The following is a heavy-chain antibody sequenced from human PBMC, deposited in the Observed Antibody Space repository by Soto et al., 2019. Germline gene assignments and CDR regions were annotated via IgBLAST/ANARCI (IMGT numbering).Heavy chain of an antibody. CDR2: IYYSGST. J-gene: IGHJ4*02. V-gene: IGHV4-61*01. CDR3: ARDRDDFLGFDY. D-gene: IGHD3-3*01. CDR1: GGSVSSGSYY. Sequence: PSETLSLTCSVSGGSVSSGSYYWSWIRQPPGRGLEWIGSIYYSGSTNYNPSLKSRVSISVGTSKKQFSLKLSSLTAADTAVYYCARDRDDFLGFDYWGQGTLVTVPS.